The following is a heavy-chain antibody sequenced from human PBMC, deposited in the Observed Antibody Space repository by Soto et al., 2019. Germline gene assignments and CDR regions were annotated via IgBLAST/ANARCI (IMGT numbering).Heavy chain of an antibody. CDR3: ARDPRTVGATPWYYYYGMDV. Sequence: ASVKVSCKASGYTFTGYYMHWVRQAPGQGLEWMGWLNPNRGGTNYAQKFPGWVTMTRDTTISTAYMELSSLRSDDTAVYYCARDPRTVGATPWYYYYGMDVWGQGTTVTVS. CDR2: LNPNRGGT. D-gene: IGHD1-26*01. CDR1: GYTFTGYY. V-gene: IGHV1-2*04. J-gene: IGHJ6*02.